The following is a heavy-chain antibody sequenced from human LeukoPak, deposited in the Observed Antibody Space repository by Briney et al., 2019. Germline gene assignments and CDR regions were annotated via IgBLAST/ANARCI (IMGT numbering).Heavy chain of an antibody. Sequence: PGGSLRLSCAASGFTFSSYAMSWLRQAPGKGLEWVSSISGSYGTTYYADSVKGRFTISRDNSKNTLYLQMNSLRAEDTAVYYCARLESIVGAYYFDYWGQGTLVTVSS. CDR3: ARLESIVGAYYFDY. CDR1: GFTFSSYA. D-gene: IGHD1-26*01. CDR2: ISGSYGTT. J-gene: IGHJ4*02. V-gene: IGHV3-23*01.